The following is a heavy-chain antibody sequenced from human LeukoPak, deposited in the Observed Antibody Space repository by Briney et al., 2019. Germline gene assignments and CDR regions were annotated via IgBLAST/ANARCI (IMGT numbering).Heavy chain of an antibody. Sequence: PSETLSLTCTVSGGSISSYYWSWIRQPPGKGLEWIGYIYTSGSTNYNPSLKSRATISVDTSKNQFSLKLSSVTAADTAVYYCARQDSSSDYWGQGTLVTVSS. J-gene: IGHJ4*02. CDR2: IYTSGST. CDR1: GGSISSYY. D-gene: IGHD6-6*01. CDR3: ARQDSSSDY. V-gene: IGHV4-4*09.